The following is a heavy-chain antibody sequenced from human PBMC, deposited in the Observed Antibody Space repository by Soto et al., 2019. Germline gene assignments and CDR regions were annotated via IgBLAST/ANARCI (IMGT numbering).Heavy chain of an antibody. V-gene: IGHV4-31*11. CDR1: HGTMTSGGYY. CDR3: ARASDKYGGPFEY. J-gene: IGHJ4*02. Sequence: QVQLQESGPGLVKPSQTLSLTCAVSHGTMTSGGYYWSWIRQFPGKGLEWIGQIFHTGNTYYNPSLKSRVSMSVDTSRTKFSVMLSSVTAADTAVYFCARASDKYGGPFEYWGQGILVTVSS. D-gene: IGHD5-12*01. CDR2: IFHTGNT.